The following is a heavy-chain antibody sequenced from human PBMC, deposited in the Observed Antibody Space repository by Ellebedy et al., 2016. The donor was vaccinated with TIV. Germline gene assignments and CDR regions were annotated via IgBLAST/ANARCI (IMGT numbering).Heavy chain of an antibody. J-gene: IGHJ3*02. Sequence: GGSLRLSXAGSGFTLGLYWITWVRHAPGKGLEWVANITQDGSEKYYVDSVKGRFTISRDNAKSSLYLQMDSLRAEDTALYYCVRDRNYYDGSAYYDVFDIWGQGTLVTASS. CDR2: ITQDGSEK. CDR1: GFTLGLYW. D-gene: IGHD3-22*01. CDR3: VRDRNYYDGSAYYDVFDI. V-gene: IGHV3-7*01.